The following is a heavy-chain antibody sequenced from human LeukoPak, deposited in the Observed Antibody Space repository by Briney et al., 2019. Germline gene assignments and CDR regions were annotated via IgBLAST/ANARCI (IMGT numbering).Heavy chain of an antibody. Sequence: ASVEVSCKASGYTFTSYGISWVRQAPGQGLEWMGWISAYNGNTNYAQKLQGRVTMTTDTSTSTAYMELRSLRSDDTAVYYCARDWSNYYGSGSPDRPFDIWGQGTMVTVSS. CDR1: GYTFTSYG. CDR3: ARDWSNYYGSGSPDRPFDI. V-gene: IGHV1-18*01. CDR2: ISAYNGNT. J-gene: IGHJ3*02. D-gene: IGHD3-10*01.